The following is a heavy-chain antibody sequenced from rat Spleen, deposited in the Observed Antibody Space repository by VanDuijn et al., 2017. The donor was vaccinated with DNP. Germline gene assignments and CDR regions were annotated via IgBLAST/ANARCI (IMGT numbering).Heavy chain of an antibody. CDR1: RITFSDHN. D-gene: IGHD1-11*01. CDR3: ATGGYGGYSEGNWFAY. CDR2: ISNTGDNT. J-gene: IGHJ3*01. Sequence: EVQLVESGGGLVQPGRSLKLSCAVSRITFSDHNMAWVRQAPGKGLEWVASISNTGDNTYYSDSVKGRFSLSRDNAKSTLYLQVNSLRSEDTATYYCATGGYGGYSEGNWFAYWGQGTLVTVSS. V-gene: IGHV5-31*01.